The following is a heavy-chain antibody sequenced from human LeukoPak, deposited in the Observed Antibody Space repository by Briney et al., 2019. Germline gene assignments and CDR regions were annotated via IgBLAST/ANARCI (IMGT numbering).Heavy chain of an antibody. Sequence: SETLSLTCTVSGGSISSYYWSWIRQPPGKGLEWIGYIYYSGSTNYNPSLKSRVTISVDTSKNQFSLKLSSVTAADTAVYYCARDPLSSGWYSWFDPWGQGTLVTVSS. D-gene: IGHD6-19*01. J-gene: IGHJ5*02. CDR2: IYYSGST. V-gene: IGHV4-59*01. CDR3: ARDPLSSGWYSWFDP. CDR1: GGSISSYY.